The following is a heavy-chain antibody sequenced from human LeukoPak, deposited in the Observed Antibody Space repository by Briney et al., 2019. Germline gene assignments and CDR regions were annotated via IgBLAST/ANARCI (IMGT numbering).Heavy chain of an antibody. CDR3: AREAVVVPAARVLDYYYYGMDV. V-gene: IGHV3-53*01. Sequence: PGGSLRLSCAASGFTVSSNYMSWVRQAPGKGLEWVSVIYSGGSTYYADSVKGRFTISRDNSKNTLYLQMNSLRAEDTAVYYCAREAVVVPAARVLDYYYYGMDVWGQGTTVTVSS. D-gene: IGHD2-2*01. J-gene: IGHJ6*02. CDR2: IYSGGST. CDR1: GFTVSSNY.